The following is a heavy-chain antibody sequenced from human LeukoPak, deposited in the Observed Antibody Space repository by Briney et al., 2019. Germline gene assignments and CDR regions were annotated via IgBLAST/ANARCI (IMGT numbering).Heavy chain of an antibody. CDR2: ISYDGSNK. J-gene: IGHJ4*02. Sequence: GGSLRPSCAASGFIFNNYGMHWVRQAPGKGLEWVAVISYDGSNKYYVDSVKGRFTISRDNSKNTLYLQMNSPRAEDTAVYYCARHKATQYYYDSSGYPLDYWGQGTLVTVSS. CDR3: ARHKATQYYYDSSGYPLDY. CDR1: GFIFNNYG. V-gene: IGHV3-30*03. D-gene: IGHD3-22*01.